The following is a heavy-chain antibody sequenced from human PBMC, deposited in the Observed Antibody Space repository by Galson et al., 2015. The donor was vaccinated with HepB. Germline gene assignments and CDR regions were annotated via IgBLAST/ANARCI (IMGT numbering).Heavy chain of an antibody. CDR3: VRRIDT. CDR2: ISGSSSVG. D-gene: IGHD2-15*01. Sequence: SLRLSCAASGLIFSSFDMNWVRQAPGKGLEWLSYISGSSSVGYYADSVKGRFTISRDNDMNSLYLQMSSLRADDTAVYYCVRRIDTWGQGTLVTVSS. J-gene: IGHJ5*02. CDR1: GLIFSSFD. V-gene: IGHV3-48*01.